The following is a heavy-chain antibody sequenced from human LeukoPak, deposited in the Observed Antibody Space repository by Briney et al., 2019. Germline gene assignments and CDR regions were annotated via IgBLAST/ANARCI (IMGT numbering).Heavy chain of an antibody. CDR1: GFNFSNYA. CDR2: VNSNDRP. J-gene: IGHJ4*02. V-gene: IGHV3-23*01. Sequence: PGGSLRLSCAASGFNFSNYAMTWVRQAPGKGLEWVSTVNSNDRPYYADSVKGRFTISRDNSKNTLYLQMNSLRAEDTAVYYCASHPTYSSGWARFDYWGQGTLVTVSS. CDR3: ASHPTYSSGWARFDY. D-gene: IGHD6-19*01.